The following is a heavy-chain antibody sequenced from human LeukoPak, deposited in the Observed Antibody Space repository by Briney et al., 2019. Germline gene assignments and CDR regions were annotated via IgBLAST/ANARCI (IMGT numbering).Heavy chain of an antibody. D-gene: IGHD6-13*01. J-gene: IGHJ4*02. CDR1: GFTFSSYA. V-gene: IGHV3-30-3*01. Sequence: PGGSLRLSCAASGFTFSSYAMHWVRQAPCKGLEWVAVISYDGSNKYYADSVKGRFTISRDNSKNTLYLQMNSLRAEDTAVYYCAREGAAGGYFDYWGQGTLVTVSS. CDR2: ISYDGSNK. CDR3: AREGAAGGYFDY.